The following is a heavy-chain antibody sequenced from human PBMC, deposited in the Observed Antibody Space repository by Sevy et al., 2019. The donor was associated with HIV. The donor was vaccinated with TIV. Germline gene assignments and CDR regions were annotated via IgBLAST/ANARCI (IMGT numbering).Heavy chain of an antibody. D-gene: IGHD6-25*01. CDR2: ITYSGIT. CDR3: VGPKLTYTNGWHYIDY. V-gene: IGHV4-39*01. Sequence: SETLSLTCTVSGASISSSGYYWGWIRQPPGKGLEWIASITYSGITFYNPSLKSRVTISADTSKNQFSLRLSSVTAADSSIYFCVGPKLTYTNGWHYIDYWGQGTVVTVSS. J-gene: IGHJ4*02. CDR1: GASISSSGYY.